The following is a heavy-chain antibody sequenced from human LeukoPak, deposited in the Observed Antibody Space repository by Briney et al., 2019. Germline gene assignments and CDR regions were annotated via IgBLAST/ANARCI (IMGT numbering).Heavy chain of an antibody. V-gene: IGHV4-38-2*02. CDR3: ARVSGWLQFSGFDI. CDR1: GYSISSGYY. J-gene: IGHJ3*02. CDR2: IYHSGST. Sequence: SETLSLTCTVSGYSISSGYYWRWIRQPPGKGLEWIGSIYHSGSTYYNPSLKSRVTISVDTSKNQFSLKLSSVTAADTAVYYCARVSGWLQFSGFDIWGQGTMVTVSS. D-gene: IGHD5-24*01.